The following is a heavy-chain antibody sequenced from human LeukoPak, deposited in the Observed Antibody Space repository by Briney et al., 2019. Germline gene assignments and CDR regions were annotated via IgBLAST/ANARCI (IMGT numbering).Heavy chain of an antibody. Sequence: PVKVSCKACGGTFSTYAISWVRQAPGQGLEWMGGIIPIFGTANYAQKFQGRVTISADELTRTAYVEVSSLRSEDTAVYYCARDAPSETTMVSAFDIWGQGTMVTVSS. CDR3: ARDAPSETTMVSAFDI. CDR1: GGTFSTYA. J-gene: IGHJ3*02. V-gene: IGHV1-69*13. D-gene: IGHD5-18*01. CDR2: IIPIFGTA.